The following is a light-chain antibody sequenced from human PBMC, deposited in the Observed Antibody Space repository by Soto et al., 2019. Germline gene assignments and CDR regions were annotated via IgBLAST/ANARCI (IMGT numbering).Light chain of an antibody. CDR2: GAS. CDR3: QQYYNWPVT. V-gene: IGKV3-15*01. CDR1: RSVSNR. J-gene: IGKJ4*01. Sequence: EILMTQSPATLSVSPGETVTFSCRASRSVSNRLAWYQHKPGQAPRLLISGASNGATGIPPKFSGSGSGTEFTHTVDSLQSDDIAVYYCQQYYNWPVTFGGGTKVDIK.